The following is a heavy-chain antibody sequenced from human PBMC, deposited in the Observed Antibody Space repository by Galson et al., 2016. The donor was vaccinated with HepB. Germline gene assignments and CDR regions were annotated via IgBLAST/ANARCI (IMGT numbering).Heavy chain of an antibody. CDR2: IFHTGTS. Sequence: SETLSLTCAVSGASINDSNWWTWVRQVPGKGLEWIGEIFHTGTSNNNPFLYRRFTLSVYKSRNQFSLNLTSVTAADTAVYYCARATVIQGARMVFDSWGQGTLVTVAS. D-gene: IGHD1-26*01. CDR3: ARATVIQGARMVFDS. V-gene: IGHV4-4*02. J-gene: IGHJ5*01. CDR1: GASINDSNW.